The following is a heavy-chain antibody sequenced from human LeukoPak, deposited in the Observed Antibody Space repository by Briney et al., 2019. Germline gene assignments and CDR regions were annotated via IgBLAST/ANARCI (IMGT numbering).Heavy chain of an antibody. D-gene: IGHD2-8*01. CDR2: ISGDNDST. V-gene: IGHV1-18*04. Sequence: ASVKVSCKASGYTFTGYYMHWVRQAPGQGLEWMGWISGDNDSTNYAQKLQGRVTMTTDTSTSTAYMELRSLKSDDTAVYYCARDGFTTGSHDAFDIWGQGTMVSVSS. J-gene: IGHJ3*02. CDR3: ARDGFTTGSHDAFDI. CDR1: GYTFTGYY.